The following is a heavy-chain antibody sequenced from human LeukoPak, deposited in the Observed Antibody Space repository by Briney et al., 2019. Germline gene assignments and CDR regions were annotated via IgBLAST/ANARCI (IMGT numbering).Heavy chain of an antibody. CDR2: ISSSSSYI. CDR1: GFTFGSYS. CDR3: AREYSSGWYHLNY. Sequence: GGSLRLSCAASGFTFGSYSMNSVRQAPGKGLEWVSSISSSSSYIYYADSVKGRFTISRDNAKNSLYLQMNSLRAEDTAVYYCAREYSSGWYHLNYWGQGTLVTVSS. D-gene: IGHD6-19*01. V-gene: IGHV3-21*01. J-gene: IGHJ4*02.